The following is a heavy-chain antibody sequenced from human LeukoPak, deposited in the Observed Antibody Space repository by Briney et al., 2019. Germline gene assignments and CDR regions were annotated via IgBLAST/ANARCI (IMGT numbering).Heavy chain of an antibody. J-gene: IGHJ3*02. Sequence: NPGGSLRLSCAASGFTFSIAWMSWVRQAPGKGLEWVGRIKSRGDGETRDYAAPVKDRFIISRDDSKNTLYLQMNSLRTEDTAIYYCAAVGEWLSNAFNTWGQGTLVTVSA. CDR3: AAVGEWLSNAFNT. V-gene: IGHV3-15*01. D-gene: IGHD3-3*01. CDR2: IKSRGDGETR. CDR1: GFTFSIAW.